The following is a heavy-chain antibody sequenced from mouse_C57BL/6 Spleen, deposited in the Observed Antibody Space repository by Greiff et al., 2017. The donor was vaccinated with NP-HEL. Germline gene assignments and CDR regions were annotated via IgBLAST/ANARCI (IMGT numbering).Heavy chain of an antibody. V-gene: IGHV1-64*01. Sequence: QVQLQQPGAELVKPGASVKLSCKASGYTFTSYWIHWVKQRPGQGLEWIGMIHPNSGSSNYNEKFKSKATLTVDKSSSTAYRQLSSLTSEDSAVYYCAREASYDGYFDYWGKGTTLTVSS. CDR1: GYTFTSYW. CDR3: AREASYDGYFDY. J-gene: IGHJ2*01. D-gene: IGHD2-3*01. CDR2: IHPNSGSS.